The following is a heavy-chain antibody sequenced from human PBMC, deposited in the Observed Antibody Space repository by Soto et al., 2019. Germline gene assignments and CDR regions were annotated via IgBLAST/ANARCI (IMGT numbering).Heavy chain of an antibody. CDR3: AKGRDVLRFLEWLSLFDY. J-gene: IGHJ4*02. CDR1: GFTFSSYA. D-gene: IGHD3-3*01. V-gene: IGHV3-23*01. CDR2: ISGSGGST. Sequence: EVQLLESGGGLVQPGGSLRLSCAASGFTFSSYAMSWVRQAPGKGLEWVSAISGSGGSTYYADSVKGRFTISRDNSKNTFYLKINSLRAEDRALYYCAKGRDVLRFLEWLSLFDYWGQGTLVPVSS.